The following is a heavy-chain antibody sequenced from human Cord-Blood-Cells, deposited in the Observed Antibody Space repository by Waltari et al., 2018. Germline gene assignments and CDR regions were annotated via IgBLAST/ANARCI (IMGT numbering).Heavy chain of an antibody. J-gene: IGHJ3*02. CDR3: AVATMVRDAFDI. V-gene: IGHV4-39*01. CDR2: IYYSGST. CDR1: GGSISSSSYY. Sequence: QLQLQESGPGLVKPSETLSLTCTVSGGSISSSSYYWDWIRQPPGKGLEWIGSIYYSGSTYYNPSLKSRVTISVDTSKNQFSLKLSSVTAADTAVYYCAVATMVRDAFDIWGQGTMVTVSS. D-gene: IGHD5-12*01.